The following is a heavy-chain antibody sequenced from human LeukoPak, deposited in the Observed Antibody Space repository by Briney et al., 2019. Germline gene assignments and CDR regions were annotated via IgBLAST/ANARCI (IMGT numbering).Heavy chain of an antibody. CDR3: ARDNYYDSSGYLGWVPLVDY. Sequence: PGGSLRLSCAASGFTFSSYGMSWVRQAPGKGLEWVSAISGSGGSTYYADSVKGRFTISRDNAKNSLYLQMNSLRAEDTAVYYCARDNYYDSSGYLGWVPLVDYWGQGTLVTVSS. J-gene: IGHJ4*02. CDR1: GFTFSSYG. CDR2: ISGSGGST. D-gene: IGHD3-22*01. V-gene: IGHV3-23*01.